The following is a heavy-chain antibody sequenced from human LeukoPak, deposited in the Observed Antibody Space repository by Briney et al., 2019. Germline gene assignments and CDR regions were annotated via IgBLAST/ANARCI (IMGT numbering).Heavy chain of an antibody. CDR3: ARDGKQHLARFYFDC. CDR2: IKQDGSEK. D-gene: IGHD1/OR15-1a*01. V-gene: IGHV3-7*03. Sequence: GGSLRLSCAASGFTFSSYWMSWVRQAPGKGLEWVASIKQDGSEKYYVDSVKGRFTISRDNARNSLTLQMNGLRAEDTALYYCARDGKQHLARFYFDCWGQGALVTVSS. CDR1: GFTFSSYW. J-gene: IGHJ4*02.